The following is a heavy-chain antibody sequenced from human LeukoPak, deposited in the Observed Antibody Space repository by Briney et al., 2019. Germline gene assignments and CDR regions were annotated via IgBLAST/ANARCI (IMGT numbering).Heavy chain of an antibody. V-gene: IGHV4-61*02. CDR3: ARYYDSSGLGY. J-gene: IGHJ4*02. CDR1: GGSIRSGSYY. D-gene: IGHD3-22*01. Sequence: PSQTLSLTCTVSGGSIRSGSYYWSWIRQPAGKGLEWIGRIYTSGSTNYNPSLKSRVTISVDTSKNQFSLKLSSVTAADTAVYYCARYYDSSGLGYWGQGTLVTVSS. CDR2: IYTSGST.